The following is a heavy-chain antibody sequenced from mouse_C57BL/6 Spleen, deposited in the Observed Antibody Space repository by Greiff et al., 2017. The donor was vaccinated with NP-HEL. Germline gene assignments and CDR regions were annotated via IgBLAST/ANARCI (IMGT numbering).Heavy chain of an antibody. CDR2: ISSGGDYI. D-gene: IGHD1-1*01. V-gene: IGHV5-9-1*02. CDR1: GFTFSSYA. CDR3: TRAYGSRDAMDY. J-gene: IGHJ4*01. Sequence: EVKLMESGEGLVKPGGSLKLSCAASGFTFSSYAMSWVRQTPEKRLEWVAYISSGGDYIYYADPVKGRFTISRDNARNTLYLQMSSLKSEDTAMDYCTRAYGSRDAMDYWGQGTSVTVSS.